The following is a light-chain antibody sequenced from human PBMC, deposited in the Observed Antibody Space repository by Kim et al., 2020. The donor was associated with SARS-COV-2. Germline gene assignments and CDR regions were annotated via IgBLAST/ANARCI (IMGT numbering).Light chain of an antibody. CDR1: QSVSSSY. V-gene: IGKV3-20*01. J-gene: IGKJ1*01. CDR2: GAS. Sequence: EIVLTQSPGTLSLSPGERATLSCRASQSVSSSYLAWYQQKPGQAPRLLIYGASSRATGIPDRFSGSGSGTDFTLTISRLEPEDFAVYFCEQYSGSLSWTFGQGATVDIK. CDR3: EQYSGSLSWT.